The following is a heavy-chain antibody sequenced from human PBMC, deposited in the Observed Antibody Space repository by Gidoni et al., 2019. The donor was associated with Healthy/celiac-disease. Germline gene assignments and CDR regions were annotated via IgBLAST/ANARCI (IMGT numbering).Heavy chain of an antibody. V-gene: IGHV2-5*02. CDR2: IYWDDDK. CDR1: GFSLSTSGVG. D-gene: IGHD6-13*01. J-gene: IGHJ4*02. CDR3: AHFLLSPSLSHSIAAAVPHFDY. Sequence: QITLKESGPPLVNPTQPLPLTCTFSGFSLSTSGVGVGWIRQPPGKALEWLALIYWDDDKRYSPSLKSRLTITKDTSKNQVVLTMTNMDPVDTATYYCAHFLLSPSLSHSIAAAVPHFDYWGQGTLVTVSS.